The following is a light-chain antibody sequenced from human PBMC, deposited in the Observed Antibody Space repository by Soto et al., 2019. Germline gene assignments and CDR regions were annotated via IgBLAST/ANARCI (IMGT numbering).Light chain of an antibody. J-gene: IGKJ5*01. CDR1: HPISNY. V-gene: IGKV1-39*01. CDR3: QQTYATPIT. CDR2: GAS. Sequence: DIPMTQSPSSLSSSYGDRVPISCRASHPISNYLNWYQHRPGKAPKLLIYGASTLQSGVPSRFSGSESGTDFTLTITSLQPEDCATYYCQQTYATPITFGQGTRLEIK.